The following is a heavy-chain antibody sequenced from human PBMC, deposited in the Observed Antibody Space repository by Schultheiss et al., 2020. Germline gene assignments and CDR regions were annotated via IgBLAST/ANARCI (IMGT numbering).Heavy chain of an antibody. Sequence: VESLKISCKGSGYSFTSYWIGWVRQMPGKGLEWMGIIYPGDSDTRYSPSLQGQVTISADKSISTAYLQWSSLKASDTAMYYCARHLDLPAPYYYYGMDVWGQGTTVTVSS. J-gene: IGHJ6*02. D-gene: IGHD2-2*01. CDR1: GYSFTSYW. CDR2: IYPGDSDT. V-gene: IGHV5-51*01. CDR3: ARHLDLPAPYYYYGMDV.